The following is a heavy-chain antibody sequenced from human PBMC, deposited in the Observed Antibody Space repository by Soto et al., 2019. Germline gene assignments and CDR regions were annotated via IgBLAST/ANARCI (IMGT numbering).Heavy chain of an antibody. CDR1: GYTFTSYY. Sequence: GASVKVSCKASGYTFTSYYMHWVRQAPGQGLEWMGIINPSGGSTSYAQKFQGRVTMTRDTSTSTVYMELSSLRSEDTAVYYCARAKEANYYDSSGYEDYWGQGTLVTVPQ. J-gene: IGHJ4*02. V-gene: IGHV1-46*03. CDR3: ARAKEANYYDSSGYEDY. CDR2: INPSGGST. D-gene: IGHD3-22*01.